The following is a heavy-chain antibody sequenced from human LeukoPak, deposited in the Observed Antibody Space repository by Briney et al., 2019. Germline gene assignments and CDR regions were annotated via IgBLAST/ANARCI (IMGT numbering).Heavy chain of an antibody. CDR2: LWYDGRNK. V-gene: IGHV3-33*01. CDR3: ARGLMTPNTYCDL. CDR1: GFTFRNYG. J-gene: IGHJ4*02. D-gene: IGHD2-8*01. Sequence: GTSLRLSCAPSGFTFRNYGMHWVRQAPGKGLEWVSGLWYDGRNKAYADSVKGRFTTSRDNSENMLYLQMNSLRDEDTAVYYCARGLMTPNTYCDLWGQGTLVTVSS.